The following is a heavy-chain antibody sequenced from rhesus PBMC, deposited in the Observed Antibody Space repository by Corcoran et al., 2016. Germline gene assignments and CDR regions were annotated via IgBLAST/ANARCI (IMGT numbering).Heavy chain of an antibody. CDR2: IFWNDSK. Sequence: QVTLKESGPALVKPTQTLTLTCTFSGFSISTTGTGVGWIRQPPGKALEWLASIFWNDSKYLTTSLKSRLPNSKDTSKNQVALTMTNMDPVETATYYCARVEGWGKWYFDIWGPGTPITISS. CDR1: GFSISTTGTG. CDR3: ARVEGWGKWYFDI. V-gene: IGHV2-95*01. J-gene: IGHJ2*01. D-gene: IGHD3-34*01.